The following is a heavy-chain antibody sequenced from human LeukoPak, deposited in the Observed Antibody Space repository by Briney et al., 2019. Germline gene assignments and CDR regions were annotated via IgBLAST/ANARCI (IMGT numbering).Heavy chain of an antibody. CDR1: GLIFSSYW. J-gene: IGHJ6*03. V-gene: IGHV3-7*01. CDR2: IKQDGSER. Sequence: GGSLRLSCAASGLIFSSYWMSGVRQSPGKGLEWVANIKQDGSERYYMDSVKGRFTISRDNAKASLYLQMNSLRAEDMSVYYCARETTDDFFYYYMDVWGKGTTVTVSS. CDR3: ARETTDDFFYYYMDV. D-gene: IGHD1/OR15-1a*01.